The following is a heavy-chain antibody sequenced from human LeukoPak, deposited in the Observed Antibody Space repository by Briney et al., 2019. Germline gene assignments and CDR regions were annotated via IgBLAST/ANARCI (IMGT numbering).Heavy chain of an antibody. CDR2: IIPIFGTA. V-gene: IGHV1-69*13. J-gene: IGHJ3*02. CDR3: ARGALFGYSSSWYLGAFDI. CDR1: GGTFSSYA. D-gene: IGHD6-13*01. Sequence: SVKVSCKASGGTFSSYAISWVRQAPGQGLEWMGGIIPIFGTANYAQKFQGRVTITADESTSTAYMELSSLRSEDTAVYYCARGALFGYSSSWYLGAFDIWGQGTMVTVSS.